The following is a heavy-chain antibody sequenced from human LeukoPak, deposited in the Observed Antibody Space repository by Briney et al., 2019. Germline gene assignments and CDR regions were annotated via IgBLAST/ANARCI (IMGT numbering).Heavy chain of an antibody. CDR1: VYTFTIYY. D-gene: IGHD4-11*01. CDR2: INPSGGST. Sequence: ASVTVSFMASVYTFTIYYIHWVRQAPGQGLEWMGIINPSGGSTGYAQKFQGRVTMTSDTSTSTVHMELSSLRFEDTAVYYCARRTGYGNYLSNWFDPWGQGTLVTVSS. J-gene: IGHJ5*02. CDR3: ARRTGYGNYLSNWFDP. V-gene: IGHV1-46*01.